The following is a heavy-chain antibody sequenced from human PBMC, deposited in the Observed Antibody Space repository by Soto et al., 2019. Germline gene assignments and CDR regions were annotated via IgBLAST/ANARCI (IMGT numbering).Heavy chain of an antibody. CDR3: ARVGTPLVTAGWFDP. V-gene: IGHV1-69*01. Sequence: QLQLVQSGAEVKKPGSSVKVSCTASGGTLSTYAVTWVRQAPGQGLEWMGGLIPVLDTTTYAPKFQDRITITADESTNTAYLEVNSLRAEDTAVYYCARVGTPLVTAGWFDPWGQGTLVTVSS. D-gene: IGHD2-21*02. CDR2: LIPVLDTT. J-gene: IGHJ5*02. CDR1: GGTLSTYA.